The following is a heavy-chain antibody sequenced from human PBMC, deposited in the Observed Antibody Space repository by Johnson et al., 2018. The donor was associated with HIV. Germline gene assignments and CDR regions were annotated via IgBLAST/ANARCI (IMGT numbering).Heavy chain of an antibody. CDR3: AKCIWGSSLIDVFDI. CDR1: GFTFSNHG. Sequence: QVQLVESGGGVVQPGRSLRLSCAASGFTFSNHGTHWVRQAPGKGLAWVAGVLYDASDKPYADSVKGRFSIFRDSSKNTLYLQMNSLRVEDTAVYYCAKCIWGSSLIDVFDIWGQGTMVTVSS. D-gene: IGHD6-13*01. J-gene: IGHJ3*02. CDR2: VLYDASDK. V-gene: IGHV3-33*06.